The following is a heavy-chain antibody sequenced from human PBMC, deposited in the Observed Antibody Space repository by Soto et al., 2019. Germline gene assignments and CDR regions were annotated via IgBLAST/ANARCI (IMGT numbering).Heavy chain of an antibody. Sequence: SGTLSLPRPVSGGSLRRCGYYWSWIPQHPGKGLEWIGYIYYSGSTYYNPSLKSRVTISVDTSKNQFSLKLSSVTTADTAVYYCARVGVSVTMVRGVIDWFDPWGQGTLV. CDR2: IYYSGST. CDR3: ARVGVSVTMVRGVIDWFDP. CDR1: GGSLRRCGYY. J-gene: IGHJ5*02. D-gene: IGHD3-10*01. V-gene: IGHV4-31*03.